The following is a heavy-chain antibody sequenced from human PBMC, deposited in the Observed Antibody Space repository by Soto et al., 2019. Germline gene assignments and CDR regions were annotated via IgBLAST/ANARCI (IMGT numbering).Heavy chain of an antibody. Sequence: GGSLRLSCAASGFTFSSYAMSWVRQAPGKGLEWVSAISGSGGSAYYADSVKGRFTISRDNSKNTLYLQMNSLRAEDTAVYYCAKVPSITIFGVVIMGHFDYWGQGTLVTVSS. CDR1: GFTFSSYA. CDR3: AKVPSITIFGVVIMGHFDY. J-gene: IGHJ4*02. D-gene: IGHD3-3*01. V-gene: IGHV3-23*01. CDR2: ISGSGGSA.